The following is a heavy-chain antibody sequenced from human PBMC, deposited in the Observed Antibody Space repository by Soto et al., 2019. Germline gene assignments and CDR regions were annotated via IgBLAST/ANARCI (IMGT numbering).Heavy chain of an antibody. D-gene: IGHD3-9*01. V-gene: IGHV3-33*01. CDR3: ARDSYYDILTGWPIDP. J-gene: IGHJ5*02. CDR1: GFTFSSYG. CDR2: IWYDGSNK. Sequence: PGGSLRLSCAASGFTFSSYGMHWVRQAPGKGLEWVAVIWYDGSNKYYADSVKGRFTISRDNSKNTLYLQMNSLRAEDTAVYYCARDSYYDILTGWPIDPWGQGTLVTVSS.